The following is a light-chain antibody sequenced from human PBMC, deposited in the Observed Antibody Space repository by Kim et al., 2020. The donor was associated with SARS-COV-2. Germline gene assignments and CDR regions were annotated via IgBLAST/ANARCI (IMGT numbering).Light chain of an antibody. CDR2: ATS. CDR3: QQYGKA. V-gene: IGKV3-20*01. J-gene: IGKJ1*01. CDR1: QTVSTCC. Sequence: LSLSPGERATLSCRASQTVSTCCFAWHQQRPGQAPRLLIYATSKRATGIPDRFRGSGSGTDFTLTISRLEPEDFAVYYCQQYGKAFGQGTKVDIK.